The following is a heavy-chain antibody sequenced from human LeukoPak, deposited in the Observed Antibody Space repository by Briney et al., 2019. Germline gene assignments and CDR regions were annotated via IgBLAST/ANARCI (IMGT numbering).Heavy chain of an antibody. CDR1: GFTFSSYG. CDR3: ARDGPGG. D-gene: IGHD2-15*01. V-gene: IGHV3-48*02. CDR2: ISSSSTSI. J-gene: IGHJ4*02. Sequence: PGGSLRLSCAASGFTFSSYGMNWVRQAPGKGLEWVSYISSSSTSIHYADAVKGRFTISRDNAKNSLYLQMRSLRDEDTAVYYCARDGPGGWGQGTLDTVSS.